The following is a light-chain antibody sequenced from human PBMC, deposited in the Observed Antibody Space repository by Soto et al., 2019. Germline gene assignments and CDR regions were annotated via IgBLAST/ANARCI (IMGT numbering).Light chain of an antibody. CDR2: RVS. V-gene: IGKV3-20*01. Sequence: IVLTQSPGTLSLSPGERATLSSSASQTTTTLAWYQRKPAQAPRLLTYRVSSRATGVPDRFSGSGSGTDYTLTISSLEPEDFAVYYCQQYGNLPLTFGGGTKVDIK. J-gene: IGKJ4*01. CDR1: QTTTT. CDR3: QQYGNLPLT.